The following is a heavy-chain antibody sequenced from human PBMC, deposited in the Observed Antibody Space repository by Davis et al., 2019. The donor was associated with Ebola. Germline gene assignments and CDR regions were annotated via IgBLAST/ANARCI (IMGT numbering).Heavy chain of an antibody. J-gene: IGHJ4*02. CDR2: IYYSGST. Sequence: MPSETLSLTCTVSGGSISSSNYYWGWIRQPPGKGLEWIGSIYYSGSTYSNPSLKSRVTISVDTSKNQFSLKLSSVTAADTAVYYCTTVPVRGVPREYWGQGMLVTVSS. D-gene: IGHD3-10*01. V-gene: IGHV4-39*07. CDR1: GGSISSSNYY. CDR3: TTVPVRGVPREY.